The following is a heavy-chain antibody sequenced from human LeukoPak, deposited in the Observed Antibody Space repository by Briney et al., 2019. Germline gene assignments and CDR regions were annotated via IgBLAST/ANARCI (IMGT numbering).Heavy chain of an antibody. Sequence: PGGSLRLSCAASGFNFRSYAMSWVRQAPGKGLEWVSTVTGGAVATYYADSVRGRHTISRDNSKNTLYLQMNSLRAEDTAVYYCARDSPLKGYNSGWATNSFDFWGQGTLVTVYS. J-gene: IGHJ4*02. CDR1: GFNFRSYA. CDR2: VTGGAVAT. CDR3: ARDSPLKGYNSGWATNSFDF. D-gene: IGHD6-19*01. V-gene: IGHV3-23*01.